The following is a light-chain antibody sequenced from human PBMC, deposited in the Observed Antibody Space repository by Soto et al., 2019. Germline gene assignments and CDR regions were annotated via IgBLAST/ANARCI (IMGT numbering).Light chain of an antibody. V-gene: IGLV2-14*01. J-gene: IGLJ1*01. Sequence: QSALTQPASVSGSPGQSITISCTGTSSDVGGYNYVSWYQQHPGKAPKLMIYEVSNRPSGVSNRFSGSKSGNTASLTISGRQAEDEADYYCSSYTSSSTLWVFGTGTQLTVL. CDR1: SSDVGGYNY. CDR2: EVS. CDR3: SSYTSSSTLWV.